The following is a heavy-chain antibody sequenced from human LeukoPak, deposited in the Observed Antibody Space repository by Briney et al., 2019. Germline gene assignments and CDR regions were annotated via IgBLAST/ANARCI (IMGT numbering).Heavy chain of an antibody. CDR1: GYTFTNYG. Sequence: ASVKVSCKASGYTFTNYGISWVRQAPGQGLEWMGWISAYNGNTNYAQNLQGRVTLTTDTSTSTAYMELRSLRSDDTAVYYCARSYYYESGGYYPPDYWGQGTLVTVSS. CDR2: ISAYNGNT. CDR3: ARSYYYESGGYYPPDY. D-gene: IGHD3-22*01. J-gene: IGHJ4*02. V-gene: IGHV1-18*01.